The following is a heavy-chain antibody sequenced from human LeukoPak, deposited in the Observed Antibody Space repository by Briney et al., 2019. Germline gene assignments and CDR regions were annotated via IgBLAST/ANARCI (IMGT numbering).Heavy chain of an antibody. Sequence: GGSLRLSCATSGFSLSGHWMSWVRQPPGKGLEWVANIKAGGSEKYYVDSVKGRFTISRDDAKRTVDLQMDNLRTEDTAVYYCAYRNNFEYWGQGTLVTVSS. J-gene: IGHJ4*02. V-gene: IGHV3-7*05. D-gene: IGHD1-26*01. CDR3: AYRNNFEY. CDR2: IKAGGSEK. CDR1: GFSLSGHW.